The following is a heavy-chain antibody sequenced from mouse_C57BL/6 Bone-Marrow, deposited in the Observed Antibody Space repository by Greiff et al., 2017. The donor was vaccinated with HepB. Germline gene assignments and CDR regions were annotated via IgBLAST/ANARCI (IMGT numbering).Heavy chain of an antibody. J-gene: IGHJ2*01. CDR3: TSIVTTYYFDY. CDR1: GFNIKDYY. D-gene: IGHD2-5*01. Sequence: VQLQQSGAELVRPGASVKLSCTASGFNIKDYYMHWVKQRPEQGLEWIGWIDPENGDTEYASKFQGKATITADTSSNTAYLQLSSLTSEDTAVYYCTSIVTTYYFDYWGQGTTLTVSS. CDR2: IDPENGDT. V-gene: IGHV14-4*01.